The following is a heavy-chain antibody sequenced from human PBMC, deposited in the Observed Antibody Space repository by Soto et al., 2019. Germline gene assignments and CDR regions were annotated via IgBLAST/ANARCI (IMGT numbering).Heavy chain of an antibody. Sequence: ASVKVSCKASGYTFTGYYMHWVRQAPGQGLEWMGWINPNSGGTNYAQKFQGWVTMTRDTSISTAYMELSRLRSDDTAVYYCAREEKGRPYGMDVWGQGTTVTVSS. J-gene: IGHJ6*02. CDR2: INPNSGGT. CDR1: GYTFTGYY. CDR3: AREEKGRPYGMDV. V-gene: IGHV1-2*04.